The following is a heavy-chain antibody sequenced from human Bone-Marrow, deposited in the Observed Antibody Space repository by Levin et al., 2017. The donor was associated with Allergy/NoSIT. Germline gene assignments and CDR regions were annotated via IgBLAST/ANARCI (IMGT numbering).Heavy chain of an antibody. Sequence: GGSLRLSCAASGFTFSSYAVSWVRQAPGKGLEWVSSISGSGTITHYAESVKGRFTISRDISKNMLHLQMNSLRAEDTAIYFCAKEGLAVAGYYFDSWGQGTLVTVSS. V-gene: IGHV3-23*01. CDR1: GFTFSSYA. D-gene: IGHD6-19*01. J-gene: IGHJ4*02. CDR3: AKEGLAVAGYYFDS. CDR2: ISGSGTIT.